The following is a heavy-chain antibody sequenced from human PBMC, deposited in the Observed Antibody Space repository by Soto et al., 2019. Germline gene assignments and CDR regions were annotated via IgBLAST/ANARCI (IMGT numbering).Heavy chain of an antibody. CDR2: IFYSGST. CDR1: GDSITRSNFY. D-gene: IGHD3-22*01. J-gene: IGHJ5*02. V-gene: IGHV4-39*02. Sequence: LSLTCTVSGDSITRSNFYWGWIRQPPGKGLEWLGSIFYSGSTFYNPALKSRVTFSVDTSKNHFSLKLSSVTAADTAVYYCARHKTTMLTVVSAFDPWGQGTRVTVSS. CDR3: ARHKTTMLTVVSAFDP.